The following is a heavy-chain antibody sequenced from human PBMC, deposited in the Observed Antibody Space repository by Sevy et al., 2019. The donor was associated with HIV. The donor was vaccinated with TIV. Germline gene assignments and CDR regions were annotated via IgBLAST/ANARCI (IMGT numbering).Heavy chain of an antibody. CDR1: GYTFISYG. J-gene: IGHJ5*02. CDR2: ISAYNGNT. D-gene: IGHD3-9*01. V-gene: IGHV1-18*04. CDR3: ARVGYDILTGYYNRWFDP. Sequence: ASVKVSCKASGYTFISYGISWVRQAPGQGLEWMGWISAYNGNTSYAQKLQGRVTMTTDTSTSTAYMELRSLRSDDTAVYYCARVGYDILTGYYNRWFDPWGQGTLVTVSS.